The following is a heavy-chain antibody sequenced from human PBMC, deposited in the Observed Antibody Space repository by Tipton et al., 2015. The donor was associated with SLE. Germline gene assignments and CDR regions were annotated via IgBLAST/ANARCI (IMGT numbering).Heavy chain of an antibody. V-gene: IGHV3-7*01. CDR3: ARPSTTVVPDY. J-gene: IGHJ4*02. Sequence: SLRLSCAASGFTFSNYWMNWVRQAPGKGLEWVANIKQDGRERYYADSVEGRFAISRDNAKNSLYLQMNSLRAEATAVYYCARPSTTVVPDYWGRGTLVTVSS. CDR2: IKQDGRER. CDR1: GFTFSNYW. D-gene: IGHD3-10*01.